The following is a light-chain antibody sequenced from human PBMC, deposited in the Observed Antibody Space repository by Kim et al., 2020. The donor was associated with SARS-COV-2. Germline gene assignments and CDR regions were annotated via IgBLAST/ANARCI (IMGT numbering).Light chain of an antibody. CDR2: PAS. CDR3: QQANSFPWT. J-gene: IGKJ1*01. CDR1: QGIYSY. V-gene: IGKV1-12*01. Sequence: ASVGDRVTIPCRASQGIYSYLAWYQQKPGKAPKRLIYPASSWQSGVPSRFIGSASGTDFTLTISSLQPEDFATYYCQQANSFPWTFGQGTKVDIK.